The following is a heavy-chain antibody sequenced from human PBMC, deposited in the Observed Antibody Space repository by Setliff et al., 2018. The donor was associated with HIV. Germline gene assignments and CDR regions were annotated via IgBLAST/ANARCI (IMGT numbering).Heavy chain of an antibody. CDR3: ARAREGWKPFAFDY. J-gene: IGHJ4*02. Sequence: SETLSLTCTVSGGIISSDSFFWSWIRQPAGKGLEWIGHISATGSTNYNPSLKSRVTMSLDASKNQFSLNLNSVTAADAAVYFCARAREGWKPFAFDYWGPGTLVTVSS. V-gene: IGHV4-61*09. CDR1: GGIISSDSFF. D-gene: IGHD1-1*01. CDR2: ISATGST.